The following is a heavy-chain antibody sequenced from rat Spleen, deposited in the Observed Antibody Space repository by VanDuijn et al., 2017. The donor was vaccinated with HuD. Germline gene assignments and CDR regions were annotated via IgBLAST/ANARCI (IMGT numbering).Heavy chain of an antibody. CDR3: TIHPRY. Sequence: QVQLKESGPGLVQPSQTLSLTCTVSGFSLTSNGVIWVRQPPGKGLEWMGGIWGDGSTNYNSALKSRLSISRDTSKNQVFLKMHSLQTDDTGTYYCTIHPRYWGQGVMVTVSS. CDR2: IWGDGST. V-gene: IGHV2-13*01. J-gene: IGHJ2*01. D-gene: IGHD3-1*01. CDR1: GFSLTSNG.